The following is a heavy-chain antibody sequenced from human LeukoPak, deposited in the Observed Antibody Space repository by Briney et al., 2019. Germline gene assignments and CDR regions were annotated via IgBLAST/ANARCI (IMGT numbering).Heavy chain of an antibody. V-gene: IGHV1-2*06. CDR1: GYTFTGYY. Sequence: GASVKVSCKASGYTFTGYYIHWVRQAPGQGLEWMGRINPNSGGTNYAQKFQGRVTMTRDTSISTAYMELSSLSSDDTAVYYCARVRCSSTSCYTDNGSGDNWGQGTLVTVSS. D-gene: IGHD2-2*02. CDR3: ARVRCSSTSCYTDNGSGDN. J-gene: IGHJ4*02. CDR2: INPNSGGT.